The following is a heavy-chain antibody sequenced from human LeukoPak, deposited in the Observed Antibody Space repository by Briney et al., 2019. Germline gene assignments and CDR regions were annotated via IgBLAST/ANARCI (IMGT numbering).Heavy chain of an antibody. CDR3: ARDIRVIGATLYFDY. Sequence: SETLSLXCSVSGESVSSYFWSWVRQPPGKGLEWIAYMHYSGTTNYNASLKSRLTMSVDTSKNQFSLMLSSVTAADTAVYYCARDIRVIGATLYFDYWGQGILVTVSS. J-gene: IGHJ4*02. D-gene: IGHD1-26*01. CDR2: MHYSGTT. CDR1: GESVSSYF. V-gene: IGHV4-59*02.